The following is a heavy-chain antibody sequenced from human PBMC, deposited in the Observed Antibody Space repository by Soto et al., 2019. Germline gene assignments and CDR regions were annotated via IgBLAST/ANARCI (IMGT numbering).Heavy chain of an antibody. CDR2: IIPILGIA. Sequence: ASVKVSCKASGGTFSSYTTSWVRQAPGQGLEWMGRIIPILGIANYAQKFQGRVTITADKSTSTAYMELSSLRSEDTAVYYCARARVDYDFWSGYYTWFDPWGQGTLVTV. D-gene: IGHD3-3*01. CDR1: GGTFSSYT. J-gene: IGHJ5*02. V-gene: IGHV1-69*02. CDR3: ARARVDYDFWSGYYTWFDP.